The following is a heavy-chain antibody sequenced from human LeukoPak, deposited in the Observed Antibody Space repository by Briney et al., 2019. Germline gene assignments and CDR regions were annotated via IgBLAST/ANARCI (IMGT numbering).Heavy chain of an antibody. CDR1: GFTFSSYW. Sequence: PGGSLRLSCAASGFTFSSYWMHWVRQAPGKGLVWVSRINSDGSSTSYADSVKGRFTISRDNSKNTLYLQMNSLRAEDTAVYYCAKVGIEMATINYYFDYWGQGTLVTVSS. J-gene: IGHJ4*02. CDR3: AKVGIEMATINYYFDY. D-gene: IGHD5-24*01. V-gene: IGHV3-74*01. CDR2: INSDGSST.